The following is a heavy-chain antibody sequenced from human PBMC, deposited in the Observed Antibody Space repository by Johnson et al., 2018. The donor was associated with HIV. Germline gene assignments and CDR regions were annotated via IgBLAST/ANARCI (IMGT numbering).Heavy chain of an antibody. CDR2: ISYDGSNE. CDR1: GFTFSTYG. CDR3: AKGGSSGWSGFLAFDI. V-gene: IGHV3-30*18. D-gene: IGHD6-19*01. Sequence: QVQLVESGGGVVQPGRSLRLSCAASGFTFSTYGMHWVRQAPGKGLEWVAVISYDGSNEYYVESVKGRFTISRDNSKKTLYLQMNSLRAEDTAVYYCAKGGSSGWSGFLAFDIWGQGTMVTVSS. J-gene: IGHJ3*02.